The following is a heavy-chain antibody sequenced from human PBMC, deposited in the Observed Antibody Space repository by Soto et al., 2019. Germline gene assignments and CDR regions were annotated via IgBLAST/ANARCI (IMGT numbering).Heavy chain of an antibody. CDR1: GGSVSSGSYY. Sequence: QVQLQESGPGLVKPSETLSLTCTVSGGSVSSGSYYWSWIRQPPGKGLEWVGYIYYSGSTNYNPPLTGRVTISVDTSKNQFSLELSSVTAADRAVYYCAGDAVGRWYYGMDVWGQGTTVTVSS. V-gene: IGHV4-61*01. CDR2: IYYSGST. J-gene: IGHJ6*02. D-gene: IGHD1-26*01. CDR3: AGDAVGRWYYGMDV.